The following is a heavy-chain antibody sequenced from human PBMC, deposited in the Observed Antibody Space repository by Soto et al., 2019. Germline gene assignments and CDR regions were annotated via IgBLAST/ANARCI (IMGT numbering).Heavy chain of an antibody. D-gene: IGHD2-15*01. Sequence: SETLSLTCTVSGGSISSYYWSWIRQPPGKGLEWIGYIYYSGSTNYNPSLKSRVTISVDTSKNQFSLKLSSVTAADTAVYYCARAHGASIVVVVAAPGWFDPWGQGTLVTVSS. J-gene: IGHJ5*02. CDR2: IYYSGST. CDR3: ARAHGASIVVVVAAPGWFDP. CDR1: GGSISSYY. V-gene: IGHV4-59*08.